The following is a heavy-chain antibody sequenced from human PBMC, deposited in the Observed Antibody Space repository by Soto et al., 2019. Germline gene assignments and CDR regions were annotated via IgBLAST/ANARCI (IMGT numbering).Heavy chain of an antibody. J-gene: IGHJ4*02. V-gene: IGHV1-46*01. CDR2: INPSGGST. CDR1: GYTFTSYY. Sequence: ASVKVSCTASGYTFTSYYMHWVRQAPGQGLEWMGIINPSGGSTSYAQKFQGRVTMTRDTSTSTVYMELSSLRSEDTAVYYCARDTRITMVRGVIIIDPYFDYWGQGTLVTVSS. CDR3: ARDTRITMVRGVIIIDPYFDY. D-gene: IGHD3-10*01.